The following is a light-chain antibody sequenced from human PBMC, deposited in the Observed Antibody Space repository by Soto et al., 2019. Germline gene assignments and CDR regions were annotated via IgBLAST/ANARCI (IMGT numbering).Light chain of an antibody. Sequence: SVLTQPPSVSAAPGQRVTISCSGSSSNIGNNYVSWYQQLPGTAPKLLIYDNNKRPSGIPDRFSASKSGTSATLGITGLQTGDEADYYCGTWDNSMSVVVFGGGTQLTVL. V-gene: IGLV1-51*01. CDR3: GTWDNSMSVVV. CDR1: SSNIGNNY. J-gene: IGLJ3*02. CDR2: DNN.